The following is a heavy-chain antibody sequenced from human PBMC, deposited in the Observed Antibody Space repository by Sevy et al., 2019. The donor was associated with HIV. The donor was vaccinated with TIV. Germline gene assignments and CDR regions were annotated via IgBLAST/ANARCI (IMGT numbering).Heavy chain of an antibody. D-gene: IGHD3-22*01. CDR2: ISGSGGST. J-gene: IGHJ1*01. CDR3: ATQQKAYYYDSSGYYGSEYFQH. CDR1: GFTFSSYA. Sequence: GGSLRLSCAASGFTFSSYAMSWVRQAPGKGLEWVSAISGSGGSTYYADSVKGRFTISRDNSKNTLYLQMNSLRAEDTAVYYCATQQKAYYYDSSGYYGSEYFQHWGQGTLVTVS. V-gene: IGHV3-23*01.